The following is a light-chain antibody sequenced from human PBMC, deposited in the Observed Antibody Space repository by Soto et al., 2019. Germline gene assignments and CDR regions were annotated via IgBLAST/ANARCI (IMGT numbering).Light chain of an antibody. CDR3: GSDAGSYGV. Sequence: QSALTQPRSVSGSPGQSVTISCTGTSSDVGGYNYVSWYQQHPGKAPKLMIYDVSKRPSGVPDRFSGAKSGNSASLTISGGHAEDGADDYCGSDAGSYGVFGGGTTLTVL. J-gene: IGLJ3*02. V-gene: IGLV2-11*01. CDR1: SSDVGGYNY. CDR2: DVS.